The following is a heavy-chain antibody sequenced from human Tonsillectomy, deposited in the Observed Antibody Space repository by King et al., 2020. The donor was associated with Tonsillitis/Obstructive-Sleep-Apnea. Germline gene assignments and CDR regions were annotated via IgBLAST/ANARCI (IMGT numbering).Heavy chain of an antibody. CDR2: ISGDGGST. J-gene: IGHJ2*01. Sequence: VQLVESGGGVVQPGGYLRLSCAASGFTFDDYAMHWVRQAPGKGLEWVSLISGDGGSTYYADSVKGRFTISRDNSKNSLYLQMNSLRTEDTALYYCASLDWYFDLWGRGTLVTVSS. CDR3: ASLDWYFDL. V-gene: IGHV3-43*02. CDR1: GFTFDDYA.